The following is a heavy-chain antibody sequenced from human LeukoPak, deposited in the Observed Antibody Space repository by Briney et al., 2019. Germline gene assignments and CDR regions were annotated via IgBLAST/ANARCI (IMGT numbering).Heavy chain of an antibody. CDR3: ARPLNYYDSSGANNWFDP. V-gene: IGHV1-18*01. J-gene: IGHJ5*02. CDR2: ISAYNGNT. CDR1: GYTFTSYG. D-gene: IGHD3-22*01. Sequence: ASVKVSCKASGYTFTSYGISWVRQAPGQGLEWMGWISAYNGNTNYAQKLQGRVTMTTDTSTSTAYMELRSLRSGDTAVYYCARPLNYYDSSGANNWFDPWGQGTLVTVSS.